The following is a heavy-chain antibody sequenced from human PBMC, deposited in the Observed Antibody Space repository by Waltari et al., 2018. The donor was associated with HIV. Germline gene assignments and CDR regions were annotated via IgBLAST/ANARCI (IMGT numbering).Heavy chain of an antibody. Sequence: QVELQESGPGLVKPSETLSPTCTVSGGSITSYYCSWFRQSPGLGLEWIGHIYYSGRTTYNPSLKGRVIMSLDTSKNHISLNLRSLSAADTAVYYCARDLVVAAAEGFDPWGQGILVTVSS. CDR2: IYYSGRT. V-gene: IGHV4-59*01. J-gene: IGHJ5*02. D-gene: IGHD2-15*01. CDR3: ARDLVVAAAEGFDP. CDR1: GGSITSYY.